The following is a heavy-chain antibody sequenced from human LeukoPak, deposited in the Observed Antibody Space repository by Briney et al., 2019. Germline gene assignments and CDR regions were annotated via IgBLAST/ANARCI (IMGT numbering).Heavy chain of an antibody. D-gene: IGHD4-17*01. V-gene: IGHV3-9*02. CDR1: GFTSDDYA. CDR2: ISWNSGSI. J-gene: IGHJ6*02. CDR3: AKDLYGDYYYGMDV. Sequence: PGRSLRLSCAASGFTSDDYAMHWVRQAPGKGLEWVSGISWNSGSIGYADSVKGRFTISRDNAKNSLYLQMNSLRAEDTALYYCAKDLYGDYYYGMDVWGQGTTVTVSS.